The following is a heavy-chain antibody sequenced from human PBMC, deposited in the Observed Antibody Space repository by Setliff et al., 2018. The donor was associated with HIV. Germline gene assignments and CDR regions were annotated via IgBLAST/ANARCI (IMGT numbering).Heavy chain of an antibody. CDR2: INPSGGST. J-gene: IGHJ3*02. V-gene: IGHV1-46*01. Sequence: ASVKVSCKASGYTFTSHDISWVRQAPGQGLEWMGIINPSGGSTSYAQKFQGRVTITTDESTSTAYMELSSLRSEDTAVYYCARDHHTSYSSGWYFRAFDIWGQGTMVTVSS. D-gene: IGHD6-19*01. CDR1: GYTFTSHD. CDR3: ARDHHTSYSSGWYFRAFDI.